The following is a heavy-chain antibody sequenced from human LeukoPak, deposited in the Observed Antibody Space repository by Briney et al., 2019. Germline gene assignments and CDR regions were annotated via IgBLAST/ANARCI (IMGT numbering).Heavy chain of an antibody. V-gene: IGHV3-74*01. J-gene: IGHJ6*03. CDR1: GFTFSTYW. CDR3: AKGGGYEAQYYYYYLDV. CDR2: ISTDGSST. Sequence: GGSLRLSCAASGFTFSTYWLHWVRQAPGKGLVWVSRISTDGSSTSYADSVKGRFTISRDNAKNTLYLQMNSLRAEDTAVYYCAKGGGYEAQYYYYYLDVWGKGTTVTISS. D-gene: IGHD5-12*01.